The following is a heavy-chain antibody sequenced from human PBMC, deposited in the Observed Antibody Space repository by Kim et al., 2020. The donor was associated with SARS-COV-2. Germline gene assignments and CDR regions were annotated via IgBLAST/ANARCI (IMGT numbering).Heavy chain of an antibody. D-gene: IGHD5-12*01. CDR2: ISSSSSYT. Sequence: GGSLRLSCAASGFTFSDYYMSWIRQAPGKGLEWVSYISSSSSYTNYADSVKGRFTISRDNAKNSLYLQMNSLRAEDTAVYYCARELWRYSGYAPRGGFDYWGQGTLVTVSS. V-gene: IGHV3-11*05. J-gene: IGHJ4*02. CDR1: GFTFSDYY. CDR3: ARELWRYSGYAPRGGFDY.